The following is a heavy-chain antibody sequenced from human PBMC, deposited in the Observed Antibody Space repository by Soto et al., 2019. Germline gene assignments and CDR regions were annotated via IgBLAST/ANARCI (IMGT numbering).Heavy chain of an antibody. CDR3: ARHSANTVSIYYYYGMDV. Sequence: SVKVSCKASGGTFSSYAISWLRQAPGQGLEWMGGIIPIFGTANYAQKFQGRVTITADESTSTAYMELSSLRSEDTAVYYCARHSANTVSIYYYYGMDVWGQGTTVTVSS. CDR2: IIPIFGTA. J-gene: IGHJ6*02. CDR1: GGTFSSYA. V-gene: IGHV1-69*13. D-gene: IGHD4-4*01.